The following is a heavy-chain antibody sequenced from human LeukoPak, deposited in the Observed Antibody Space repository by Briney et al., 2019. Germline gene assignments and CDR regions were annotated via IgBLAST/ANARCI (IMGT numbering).Heavy chain of an antibody. D-gene: IGHD1-26*01. CDR2: ISYDGRDK. V-gene: IGHV3-30*18. Sequence: RPGGSLRLSCAASGFNFSSYGMHWVRQPPGKGLDWVAVISYDGRDKYYADSVKGRFTISRDNSKNTLYLQMNSLRAEDTAVYYCAKVVGATGLFYYFDYWGQGTLVTVSS. CDR1: GFNFSSYG. CDR3: AKVVGATGLFYYFDY. J-gene: IGHJ4*02.